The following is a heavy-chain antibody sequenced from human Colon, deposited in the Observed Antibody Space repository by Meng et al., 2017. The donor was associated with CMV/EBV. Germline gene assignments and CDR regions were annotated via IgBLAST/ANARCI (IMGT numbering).Heavy chain of an antibody. V-gene: IGHV3-7*01. CDR2: INQGGGEK. D-gene: IGHD6-19*01. J-gene: IGHJ6*02. CDR3: ATGKAVAGKSYYYYGMGV. Sequence: GESLKISCAASGFIFSDYWMTWVRQAPGKGLEWVANINQGGGEKYYVDSVKGRFTISRDNAKNSVYLQMNNLRAEDTAVYHCATGKAVAGKSYYYYGMGVWGQGTTVTVSS. CDR1: GFIFSDYW.